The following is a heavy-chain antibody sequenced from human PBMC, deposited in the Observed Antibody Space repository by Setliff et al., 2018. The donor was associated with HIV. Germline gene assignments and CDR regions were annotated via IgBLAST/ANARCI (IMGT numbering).Heavy chain of an antibody. Sequence: QPGGSLRLSCTASGFTFSNYWMSWVRRAPGKGLEWVANINQDGSEKYYLVSVKGRFTISRDNAKTSLYLQMNSLRAEDTAVYFCARWGDTPTFYNFWSGYYFDYSFYYMDVWGIGTTVTVSS. D-gene: IGHD3-3*01. V-gene: IGHV3-7*01. J-gene: IGHJ6*03. CDR1: GFTFSNYW. CDR3: ARWGDTPTFYNFWSGYYFDYSFYYMDV. CDR2: INQDGSEK.